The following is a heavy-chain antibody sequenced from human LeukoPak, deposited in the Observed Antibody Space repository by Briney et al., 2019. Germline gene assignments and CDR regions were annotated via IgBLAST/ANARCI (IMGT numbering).Heavy chain of an antibody. V-gene: IGHV3-48*01. J-gene: IGHJ4*02. D-gene: IGHD3-22*01. CDR1: GFTFSSYS. Sequence: GSLRLSCAASGFTFSSYSMNWVRQAPGKGLEWVSYISGRSSLIYYADSVKGRFTISRDNSKNTLYLQMNSLRAEDTAVYYCAKDYLHSSGYSDYWGQGTLVTVSS. CDR2: ISGRSSLI. CDR3: AKDYLHSSGYSDY.